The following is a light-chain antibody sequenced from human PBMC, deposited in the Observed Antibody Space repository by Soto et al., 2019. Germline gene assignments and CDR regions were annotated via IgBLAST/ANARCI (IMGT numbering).Light chain of an antibody. J-gene: IGKJ4*02. CDR1: QRVTNNY. V-gene: IGKV3-20*01. Sequence: EVVLTQSPGTLSLSPGERATLSCRASQRVTNNYLAWYQQKPGRAPRLLIFGAINRATGIPNRFSGSGSGTDFTRTISGLEPEDFALYFCQQYGTKPLTCGGGTKVEF. CDR3: QQYGTKPLT. CDR2: GAI.